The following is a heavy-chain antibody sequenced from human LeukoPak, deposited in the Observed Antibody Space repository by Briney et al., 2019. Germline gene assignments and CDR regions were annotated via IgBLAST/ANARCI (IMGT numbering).Heavy chain of an antibody. CDR2: ISSSGSTI. V-gene: IGHV3-11*01. CDR3: ARSRVDIVVVPAARNVYYYYGMDV. Sequence: PGGSLRLSCAASGFTFGDYYMSWIRQAPGKGLEWVSYISSSGSTIYYADSVKGRFTISRDNAKNSLYLQMNSLRAEDTAVYYCARSRVDIVVVPAARNVYYYYGMDVWGQGTTVTVSS. D-gene: IGHD2-2*03. CDR1: GFTFGDYY. J-gene: IGHJ6*02.